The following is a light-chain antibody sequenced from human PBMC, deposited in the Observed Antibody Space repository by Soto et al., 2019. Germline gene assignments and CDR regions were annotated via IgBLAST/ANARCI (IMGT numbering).Light chain of an antibody. Sequence: DIQMTQSPSSVSASVGDRVTITCRASQGISSWLAWYQQKPGKAPKLLIYAASSLQGAVPSRFSGRGSGTDFTLTVSSLQPEDFATYYCQQLFMYPPTFGPGTKVDIK. CDR2: AAS. CDR3: QQLFMYPPT. V-gene: IGKV1-12*01. J-gene: IGKJ3*01. CDR1: QGISSW.